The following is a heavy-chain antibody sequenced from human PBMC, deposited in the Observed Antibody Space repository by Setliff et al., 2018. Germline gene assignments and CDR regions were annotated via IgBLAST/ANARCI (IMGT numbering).Heavy chain of an antibody. V-gene: IGHV3-74*01. J-gene: IGHJ4*02. CDR3: ASSSGGNYEAYFDY. D-gene: IGHD2-15*01. CDR1: GFTFVNYW. Sequence: GGSLRLSCAASGFTFVNYWMHWVRQAPGKGLVWVSRVNSDGSSTIYADSVKGRFSISRDNSQNTLYLQMNSLSPEDTALYYCASSSGGNYEAYFDYWGQGTLVTVSS. CDR2: VNSDGSST.